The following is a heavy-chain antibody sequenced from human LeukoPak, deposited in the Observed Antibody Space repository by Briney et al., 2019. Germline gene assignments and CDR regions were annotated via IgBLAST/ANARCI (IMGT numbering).Heavy chain of an antibody. Sequence: GGSLRLSCAASGFTLSSYWMHWVRQAPGQGLVWVSRIISDGGRISYADSVKGRFSISSDNAKNTLYLQMNSLRAEDTAVYYCTRDWRNMAFDMWGQGTMVTVSS. CDR3: TRDWRNMAFDM. J-gene: IGHJ3*02. CDR1: GFTLSSYW. CDR2: IISDGGRI. D-gene: IGHD1-14*01. V-gene: IGHV3-74*01.